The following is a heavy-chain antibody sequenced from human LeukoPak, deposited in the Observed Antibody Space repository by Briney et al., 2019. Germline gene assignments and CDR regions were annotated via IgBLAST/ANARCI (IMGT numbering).Heavy chain of an antibody. CDR1: GFSFRMYG. V-gene: IGHV3-33*01. CDR3: ARDLDSYWYFDL. D-gene: IGHD1-1*01. CDR2: IWYDGTKK. J-gene: IGHJ2*01. Sequence: PGGSLRLSCTASGFSFRMYGMHWVRQAPGKGLGWVAVIWYDGTKKFYGDSVKGRFTVSRDNSKNTLYLQMNSLRAEDTAVYYCARDLDSYWYFDLWGRGTLVTVSS.